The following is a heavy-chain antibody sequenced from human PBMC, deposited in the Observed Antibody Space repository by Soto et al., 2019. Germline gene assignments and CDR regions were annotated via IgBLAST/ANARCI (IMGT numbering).Heavy chain of an antibody. V-gene: IGHV3-72*01. CDR2: FRKQINGYTT. CDR1: GFIFSDYY. J-gene: IGHJ4*02. CDR3: VRVNSGDGYSFDS. D-gene: IGHD2-21*01. Sequence: EVQLVESGGGLVQPGGSLRLSCVASGFIFSDYYMDWVRQAPGKGLEWVGRFRKQINGYTTEYAASVKGRFTISRDDSKNSLYLEMNRLKAGDTAIYYCVRVNSGDGYSFDSWGQGTLVTVYS.